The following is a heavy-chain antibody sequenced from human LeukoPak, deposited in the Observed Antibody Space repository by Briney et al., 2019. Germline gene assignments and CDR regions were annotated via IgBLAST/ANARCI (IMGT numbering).Heavy chain of an antibody. D-gene: IGHD2-2*01. Sequence: GASVKVSCKASGYTFTGYYMHWVRQAPGQGLEWMGIINPSGGSTSYAQKFQGRVTMTRDTSTSTVYMELSSLRSEDTAVYYCARAPSVPRFDPWGQGTLVTVSS. J-gene: IGHJ5*02. CDR1: GYTFTGYY. V-gene: IGHV1-46*03. CDR3: ARAPSVPRFDP. CDR2: INPSGGST.